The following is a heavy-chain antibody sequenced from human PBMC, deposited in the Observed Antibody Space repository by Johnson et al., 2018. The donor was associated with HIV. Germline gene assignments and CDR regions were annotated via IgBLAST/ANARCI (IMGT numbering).Heavy chain of an antibody. Sequence: QVQLVESGGGVVQPGGSLRLSCAASGFTFSTYGIHWVRQAPGKGLEWVSFIRYDGKDKYYADFVKGRFTISRDNSKNTVSLQMNSLKAEDTALYYCVAEVARGAPHAFDIWGQGTMVTVSS. CDR1: GFTFSTYG. J-gene: IGHJ3*02. V-gene: IGHV3-30*02. CDR2: IRYDGKDK. CDR3: VAEVARGAPHAFDI. D-gene: IGHD2-15*01.